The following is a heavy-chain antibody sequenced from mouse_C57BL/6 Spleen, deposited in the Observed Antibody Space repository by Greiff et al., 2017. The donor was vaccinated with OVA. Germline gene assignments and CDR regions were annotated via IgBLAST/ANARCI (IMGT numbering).Heavy chain of an antibody. CDR1: GYSFTDYN. V-gene: IGHV1-39*01. D-gene: IGHD2-3*01. CDR3: ARIYDGYSRKYFDY. J-gene: IGHJ2*01. CDR2: INPNYGTT. Sequence: VQLKESGPELVKPGASVKISCKASGYSFTDYNMNWVKQSNGKSLEWIVVINPNYGTTSYNQKFKGKATLTVDQSSSTAYMQLNSLTSEDSAVYYCARIYDGYSRKYFDYWGQGTTLTVSS.